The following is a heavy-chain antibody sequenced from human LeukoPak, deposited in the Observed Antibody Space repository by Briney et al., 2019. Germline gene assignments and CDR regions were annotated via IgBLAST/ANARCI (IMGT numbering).Heavy chain of an antibody. CDR1: GGTFTRYA. J-gene: IGHJ6*01. V-gene: IGHV1-69*06. CDR3: ARVSIGVYGYGPRDYGMYV. Sequence: ASVKVSCKASGGTFTRYAISWVRQAHGPGLEWMGGFVPIIGTATSAQTFPGRVAITADKSTSTAYMELSLLRSEVTAVYYCARVSIGVYGYGPRDYGMYVWGKGTTVTVAS. D-gene: IGHD5-18*01. CDR2: FVPIIGTA.